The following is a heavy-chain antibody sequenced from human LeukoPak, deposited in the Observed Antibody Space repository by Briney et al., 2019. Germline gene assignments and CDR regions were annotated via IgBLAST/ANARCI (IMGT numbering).Heavy chain of an antibody. CDR3: SRSHQGLILDY. CDR2: IDPSDSYT. CDR1: GYSFTSYW. D-gene: IGHD3-22*01. J-gene: IGHJ4*02. Sequence: GESLKISCKGSGYSFTSYWISWVRQMPGKGLEWMGRIDPSDSYTNYSPSFQGHVTISADKSINTAYLQWTSLKASDTAMYYCSRSHQGLILDYWGQGTLVTVSS. V-gene: IGHV5-10-1*01.